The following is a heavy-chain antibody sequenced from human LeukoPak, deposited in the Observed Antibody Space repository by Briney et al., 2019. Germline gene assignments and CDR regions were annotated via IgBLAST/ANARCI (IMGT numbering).Heavy chain of an antibody. Sequence: GGSLRLSCAASGFSFSSYWMSWVRQAPGKGLEWVGNIKEDGSEKYYVDSVKGRFTISRDNAKNSLYLQMNSLRAEDTAVYYCARARRHSSSWPYYFDYWGQGTLVTVSS. D-gene: IGHD6-13*01. CDR1: GFSFSSYW. J-gene: IGHJ4*02. V-gene: IGHV3-7*03. CDR2: IKEDGSEK. CDR3: ARARRHSSSWPYYFDY.